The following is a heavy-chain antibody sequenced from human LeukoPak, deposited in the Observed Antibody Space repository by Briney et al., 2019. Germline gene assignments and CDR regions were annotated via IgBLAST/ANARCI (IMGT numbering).Heavy chain of an antibody. V-gene: IGHV3-30*03. CDR3: AREYGFGSGSYYP. Sequence: GRSLRLSCAASGFTFSSYGMHWVRQAPGKGLEWVAVISYDGSNKYYADSVKGRFTISRDNAKNTLYLQMNSLRAEDTAVYYCAREYGFGSGSYYPWGQGTLVTVSS. CDR1: GFTFSSYG. D-gene: IGHD3-10*01. CDR2: ISYDGSNK. J-gene: IGHJ5*02.